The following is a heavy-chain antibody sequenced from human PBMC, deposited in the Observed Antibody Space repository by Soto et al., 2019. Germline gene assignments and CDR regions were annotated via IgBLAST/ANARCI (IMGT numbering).Heavy chain of an antibody. J-gene: IGHJ6*02. V-gene: IGHV1-69*01. CDR3: ARKCCSGGSCYSNYYGMDV. D-gene: IGHD2-15*01. CDR1: GGTFSSYA. CDR2: IIPIFGTA. Sequence: QVQLVQSGAEVKKPGSSVKVSCKASGGTFSSYAISWLRQAPGQGLEWMGGIIPIFGTANYAQKFQGRVTITADESTSTAYMELSSLRSEDAAVYYCARKCCSGGSCYSNYYGMDVWGQGTTVTVSS.